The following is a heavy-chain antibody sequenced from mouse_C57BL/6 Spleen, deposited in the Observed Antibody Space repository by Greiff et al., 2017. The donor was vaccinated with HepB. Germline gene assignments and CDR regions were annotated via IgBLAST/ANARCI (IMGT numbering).Heavy chain of an antibody. CDR2: IHPNSGST. J-gene: IGHJ3*01. V-gene: IGHV1-64*01. D-gene: IGHD2-4*01. CDR3: ARSFYYDYDGAWFAY. Sequence: VQLQQPGAELVKPGASVKLSCKASGYTFTSYWMHWVKQRPGQGLEWIGMIHPNSGSTNYNEKFKSKATLTVDKSSSTAYMQLSSLTSEDSAVYYCARSFYYDYDGAWFAYWGQGPLVTVSA. CDR1: GYTFTSYW.